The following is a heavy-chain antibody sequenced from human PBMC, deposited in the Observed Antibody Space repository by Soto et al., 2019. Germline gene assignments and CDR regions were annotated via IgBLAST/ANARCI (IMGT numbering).Heavy chain of an antibody. CDR3: ARQGMVRGVISRVLNWFDP. Sequence: GESLKISCKGSGYSFTSYWIGWVRQMPGKGLEWMGIIYPGDSDTRYSPSFQGQVTISADKSISTAYLQWSSLKASDTAMYYCARQGMVRGVISRVLNWFDPWGQGTLVTVSS. CDR2: IYPGDSDT. V-gene: IGHV5-51*01. J-gene: IGHJ5*02. CDR1: GYSFTSYW. D-gene: IGHD3-10*01.